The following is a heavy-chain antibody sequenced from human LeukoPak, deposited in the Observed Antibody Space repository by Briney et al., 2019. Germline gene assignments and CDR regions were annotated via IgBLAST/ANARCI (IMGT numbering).Heavy chain of an antibody. J-gene: IGHJ4*02. CDR3: ARARYSYGYFFSGYFDY. V-gene: IGHV1-69*13. Sequence: VASVKVSCKASAGTFSSYAISWVRQAPGQGLEWMGGIIPIFGTANYAQKFQGRVTITADESTSTAYMELSSLRSEDTAVYYCARARYSYGYFFSGYFDYWGQGTLVTVSS. CDR1: AGTFSSYA. D-gene: IGHD5-18*01. CDR2: IIPIFGTA.